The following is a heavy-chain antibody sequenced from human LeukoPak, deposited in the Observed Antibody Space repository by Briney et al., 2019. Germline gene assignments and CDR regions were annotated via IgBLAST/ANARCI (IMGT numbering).Heavy chain of an antibody. V-gene: IGHV4-39*07. CDR1: GGSISSSSYF. CDR3: ASGYYYDSSGYYYVDY. CDR2: FYYSGST. D-gene: IGHD3-22*01. J-gene: IGHJ4*02. Sequence: SETLSLTCTVSGGSISSSSYFWGWIRQPPGKGLEWIGSFYYSGSTYYNPSLKSRVTISVDTSKNQFFLKLSSVTAADTAVYYCASGYYYDSSGYYYVDYWGQGTLVTVSS.